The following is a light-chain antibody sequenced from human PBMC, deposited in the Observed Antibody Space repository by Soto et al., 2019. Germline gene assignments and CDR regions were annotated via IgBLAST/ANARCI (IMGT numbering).Light chain of an antibody. CDR2: GTS. V-gene: IGKV3-20*01. Sequence: EIVVTQAPGTLYLSPGERAALSCSASQSISRSYLAWYQQKRGQAPRRLIYGTSNRATGIPDRFSGSGSGTDFTLTISRLEPQDFAVYFCQQYGNSPYTVGQATKVDI. CDR3: QQYGNSPYT. CDR1: QSISRSY. J-gene: IGKJ2*01.